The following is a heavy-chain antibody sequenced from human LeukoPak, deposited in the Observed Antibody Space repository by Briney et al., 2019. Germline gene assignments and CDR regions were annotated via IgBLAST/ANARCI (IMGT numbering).Heavy chain of an antibody. CDR1: GYSFTSYW. Sequence: GEPLQISSQGPGYSFTSYWIGWVRQMPGKGLECMGIIYPGDSDTRYSPSFQGQVTISDDKSISTAYLPWSSLKASDTAMYYCARRVHCSSTSCYPDYWGQGTLVTVSS. CDR2: IYPGDSDT. D-gene: IGHD2-2*01. J-gene: IGHJ4*02. V-gene: IGHV5-51*01. CDR3: ARRVHCSSTSCYPDY.